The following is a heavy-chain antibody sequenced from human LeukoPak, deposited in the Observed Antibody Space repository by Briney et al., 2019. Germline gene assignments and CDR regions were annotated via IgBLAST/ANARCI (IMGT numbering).Heavy chain of an antibody. D-gene: IGHD6-13*01. J-gene: IGHJ4*02. V-gene: IGHV3-23*01. CDR3: AKVSSSWYGSYFDY. CDR2: ISGSGGST. Sequence: GGSLRLSCAASRFTFSSYAMSWVRQAPGKGLEWVSAISGSGGSTYYADSVKGRFTISRDNSKNTLYLQMNSLRAEDTAVYYCAKVSSSWYGSYFDYWGQGTLVTVSS. CDR1: RFTFSSYA.